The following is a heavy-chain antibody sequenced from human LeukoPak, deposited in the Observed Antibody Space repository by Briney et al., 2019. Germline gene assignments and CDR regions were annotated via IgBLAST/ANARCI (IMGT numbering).Heavy chain of an antibody. V-gene: IGHV4-39*01. Sequence: SETLSLTCTVSGGSISSSSYYWGWIRQPPGKGLELIGNIYYSGSTYYNPSLKSRVTISVDTSKNQFSLKLSSVTAADTAVYYCARRFISVVVAPDWFDPWGQGTLVAVSS. D-gene: IGHD2-15*01. CDR2: IYYSGST. CDR3: ARRFISVVVAPDWFDP. CDR1: GGSISSSSYY. J-gene: IGHJ5*02.